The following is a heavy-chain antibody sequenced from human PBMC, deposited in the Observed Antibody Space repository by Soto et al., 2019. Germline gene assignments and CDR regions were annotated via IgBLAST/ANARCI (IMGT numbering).Heavy chain of an antibody. CDR2: IMPVFATP. D-gene: IGHD3-3*02. CDR3: ARDKDRQQLGGNYYYILDV. Sequence: QVQLMQSGAAVKKPGSSVKVSCKASGGTFSTSAISWVRQAPGEGLEWVGGIMPVFATPDYAQKFQGRVTISADESTTPAYLELTSLTTDDTAVYYCARDKDRQQLGGNYYYILDVWGQGTAITVSS. J-gene: IGHJ6*02. CDR1: GGTFSTSA. V-gene: IGHV1-69*12.